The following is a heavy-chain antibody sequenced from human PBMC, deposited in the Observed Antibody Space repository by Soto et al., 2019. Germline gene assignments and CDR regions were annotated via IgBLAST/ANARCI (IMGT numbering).Heavy chain of an antibody. CDR2: IYYSGST. V-gene: IGHV4-34*01. Sequence: SETLSLTCAVYGGSFSGYYWSWIRQPPGKGLEWIGEIYYSGSTNYNPSLKSRVTISVDTSKNQFSLKLSSVTAADTAVYYCARERRSPNWFDPWGQGTLVTVS. CDR1: GGSFSGYY. J-gene: IGHJ5*02. D-gene: IGHD6-6*01. CDR3: ARERRSPNWFDP.